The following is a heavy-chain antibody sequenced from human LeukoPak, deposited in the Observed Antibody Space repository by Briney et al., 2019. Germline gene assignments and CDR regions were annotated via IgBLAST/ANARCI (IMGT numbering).Heavy chain of an antibody. CDR3: ARDPPRGDFWSGAGRYYFDY. CDR2: ISSGGSTI. V-gene: IGHV3-11*04. J-gene: IGHJ4*02. Sequence: GRSLRRSCAASGFTVSDYYMSWIRQAPGKGREWVSYISSGGSTIYYADSVKGRFTLSRDNAKNSLYLQMNSLRAEDTAVYYCARDPPRGDFWSGAGRYYFDYWGQGTLVTVSS. D-gene: IGHD3-3*01. CDR1: GFTVSDYY.